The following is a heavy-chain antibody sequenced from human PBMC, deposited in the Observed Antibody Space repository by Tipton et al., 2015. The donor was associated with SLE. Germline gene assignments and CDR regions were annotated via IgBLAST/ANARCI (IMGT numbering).Heavy chain of an antibody. CDR2: INHSGST. V-gene: IGHV4-34*01. CDR1: GGSFSGYY. J-gene: IGHJ6*03. Sequence: GLVKPSQTLSLTCAVYGGSFSGYYWSWIRQPPGKGLEWIGEINHSGSTNYNPSLKSRVTISVDTSKNQFSLKLSSVTAADTAVYYCARVPTQGYYYYMDVWGKGTTVTVSS. CDR3: ARVPTQGYYYYMDV.